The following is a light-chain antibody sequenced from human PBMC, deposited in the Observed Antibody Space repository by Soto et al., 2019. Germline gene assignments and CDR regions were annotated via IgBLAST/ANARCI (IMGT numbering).Light chain of an antibody. Sequence: QSALTQPASASGSPGQSVTISCTGTSSDVGGYNYVSWYQQHPGKAPKLMIYEVSKRPSGVPDRFSGSKSGNTASLTVSGLQAEEESDYYCSSYAGSNNPYVFGTGTKLTVL. CDR2: EVS. CDR3: SSYAGSNNPYV. CDR1: SSDVGGYNY. V-gene: IGLV2-8*01. J-gene: IGLJ1*01.